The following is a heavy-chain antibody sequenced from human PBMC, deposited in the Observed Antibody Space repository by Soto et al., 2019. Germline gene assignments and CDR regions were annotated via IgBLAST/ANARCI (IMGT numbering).Heavy chain of an antibody. CDR2: IYHSGST. CDR3: AREQDWGSYFAL. CDR1: GGSINSGGSS. J-gene: IGHJ2*01. D-gene: IGHD7-27*01. Sequence: QLQLQESGSGLVKPSQTLSLTCAVSGGSINSGGSSWSWIRQPPGKGLEWIGYIYHSGSTYYNPSLKRRVTISVDRSKNQFSLKLTSVTAADTAVYYCAREQDWGSYFALWGRGTLVTVSS. V-gene: IGHV4-30-2*01.